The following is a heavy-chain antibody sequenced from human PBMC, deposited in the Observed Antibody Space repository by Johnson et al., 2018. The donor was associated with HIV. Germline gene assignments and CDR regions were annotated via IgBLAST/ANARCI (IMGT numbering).Heavy chain of an antibody. Sequence: VQLVESGGGVVQPGRSLRLSCAASGFTFSSYGMHWVRQAPGKGLEWVAVISYDGSNKYYADSVKGRFTISRDNSKNTLYLQMNSLRAEDTAVYYCARGAYYYLIWGQGTMVTVSS. CDR1: GFTFSSYG. D-gene: IGHD3-22*01. CDR3: ARGAYYYLI. V-gene: IGHV3-30*03. J-gene: IGHJ3*01. CDR2: ISYDGSNK.